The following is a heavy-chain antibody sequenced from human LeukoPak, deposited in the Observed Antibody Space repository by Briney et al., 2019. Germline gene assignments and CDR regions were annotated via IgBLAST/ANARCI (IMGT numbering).Heavy chain of an antibody. CDR1: GGSFSGYY. Sequence: SETLSLTCAVYGGSFSGYYWSWIRQPPGKGLEWIGEINHSGSTNYNPSLKSRVTISVDTSKNQFSLKLSSVTAADTAVYYCARGAHDILTGYYNGWFDPWGQGTLVTVSS. V-gene: IGHV4-34*01. CDR2: INHSGST. D-gene: IGHD3-9*01. J-gene: IGHJ5*02. CDR3: ARGAHDILTGYYNGWFDP.